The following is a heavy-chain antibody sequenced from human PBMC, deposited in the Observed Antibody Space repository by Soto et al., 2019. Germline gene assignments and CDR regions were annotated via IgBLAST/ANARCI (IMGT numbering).Heavy chain of an antibody. Sequence: GGSLRLSCAASGFTFSTYAMSWVRQAPGKGLEWVSAISGGGGSTYYADSVKGRFTISRDNSKNTLYLQMNSLRAEDTAVYYCAKDREAYCGGDCYSGYFDYWGQGTLVTVSS. CDR3: AKDREAYCGGDCYSGYFDY. V-gene: IGHV3-23*01. D-gene: IGHD2-21*02. J-gene: IGHJ4*02. CDR1: GFTFSTYA. CDR2: ISGGGGST.